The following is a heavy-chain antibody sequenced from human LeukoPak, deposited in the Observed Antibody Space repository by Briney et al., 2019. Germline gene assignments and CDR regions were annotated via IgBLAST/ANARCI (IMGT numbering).Heavy chain of an antibody. CDR1: GFTFTSYA. Sequence: GRSLRLSCAASGFTFTSYAMHWVRQAPGKGLEWVAVISYDGSNKYYADSVKGRFTISRDSSKNALYLQMNSLRAEDTAVYYCAKDGLGTDMVPKPSDAFDILGQGTMVTVSS. CDR2: ISYDGSNK. J-gene: IGHJ3*02. CDR3: AKDGLGTDMVPKPSDAFDI. V-gene: IGHV3-30-3*01. D-gene: IGHD4/OR15-4a*01.